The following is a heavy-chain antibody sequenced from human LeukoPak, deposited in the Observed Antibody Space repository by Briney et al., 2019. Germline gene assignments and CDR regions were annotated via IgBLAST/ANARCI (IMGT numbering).Heavy chain of an antibody. V-gene: IGHV3-53*01. Sequence: GGSLRLSCAASGFTFISYAMTWVRQAPGKGLEWVSTIYIGGSTYYADSVKGRFTISRDNSKNTFYLQMNSLRAEDTAVYYCARDRAVPGRGYYFDCWGQGTLVTVSS. D-gene: IGHD6-19*01. J-gene: IGHJ4*02. CDR2: IYIGGST. CDR3: ARDRAVPGRGYYFDC. CDR1: GFTFISYA.